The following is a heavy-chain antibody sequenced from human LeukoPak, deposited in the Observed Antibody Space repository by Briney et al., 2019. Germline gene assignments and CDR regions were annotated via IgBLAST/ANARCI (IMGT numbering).Heavy chain of an antibody. J-gene: IGHJ4*02. Sequence: SETLSLTCAVYGTSFSGYSWSWIRQSPGKGLEWIGEITDSGGTNYNPSFKSRLTISADTSKNQFSLKLASVTAADTAVYYCARIESYHILYRPYWGQGTLVTVSP. CDR2: ITDSGGT. D-gene: IGHD3-9*01. CDR1: GTSFSGYS. V-gene: IGHV4-34*01. CDR3: ARIESYHILYRPY.